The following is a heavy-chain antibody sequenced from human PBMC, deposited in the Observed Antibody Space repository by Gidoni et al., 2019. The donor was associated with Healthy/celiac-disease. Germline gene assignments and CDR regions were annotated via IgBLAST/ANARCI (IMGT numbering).Heavy chain of an antibody. V-gene: IGHV3-30*18. CDR3: AKGGNLDY. J-gene: IGHJ4*02. Sequence: QVQLVESGGGVGQPGRSLRLSCAASGFTFSSYGMHWVRQAPGKGLEWVAVISYDGSNKYYADSVKGRFTISRDNSKNTLYLQMNSLRAEDTAVYYCAKGGNLDYWGQGTLVTVSS. CDR2: ISYDGSNK. CDR1: GFTFSSYG. D-gene: IGHD1-26*01.